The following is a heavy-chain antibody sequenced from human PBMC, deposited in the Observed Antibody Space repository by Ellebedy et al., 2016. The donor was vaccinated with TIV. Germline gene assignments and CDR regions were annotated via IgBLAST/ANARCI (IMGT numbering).Heavy chain of an antibody. D-gene: IGHD4-11*01. CDR3: ARDSASHLRFSYTDH. V-gene: IGHV3-21*01. CDR2: ISYDSTYR. J-gene: IGHJ4*01. Sequence: GESLKISXAASGFIFSNAWMTWVRQAPGKGLEWVSSISYDSTYRYYAGSVRGRFTISRDNAKGSLFLEMNSLRAEDTAVYYCARDSASHLRFSYTDHWGRGTLIAVSS. CDR1: GFIFSNAW.